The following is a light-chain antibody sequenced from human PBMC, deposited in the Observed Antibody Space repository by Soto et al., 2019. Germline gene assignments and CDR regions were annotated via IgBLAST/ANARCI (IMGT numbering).Light chain of an antibody. Sequence: QSALTQPRSVSGSPGQSVTISCTGTNSDVGGYNYVSWYQQHPGKAPKVMIYDVSRRPSGVPDRFSGSKSGNTASLTISGLQAEDEADYYCCSYASAYNFWVSGGGTKLTVL. CDR1: NSDVGGYNY. V-gene: IGLV2-11*01. CDR2: DVS. CDR3: CSYASAYNFWV. J-gene: IGLJ3*02.